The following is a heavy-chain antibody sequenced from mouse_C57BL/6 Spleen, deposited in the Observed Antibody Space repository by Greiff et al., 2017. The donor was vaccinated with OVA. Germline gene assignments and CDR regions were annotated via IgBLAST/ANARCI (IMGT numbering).Heavy chain of an antibody. CDR1: GYSITSGYY. D-gene: IGHD2-1*01. CDR2: ISYDGSN. V-gene: IGHV3-6*01. Sequence: LVESGPGLVKPSQSLSLTCSVTGYSITSGYYWNWIRQFPGNKLEWMGYISYDGSNNYNPSLKNRISITRDTSKNQFFLKLNSVTTEDTATYYCARAGGNFDYAMDYWGQGTSVTVSS. CDR3: ARAGGNFDYAMDY. J-gene: IGHJ4*01.